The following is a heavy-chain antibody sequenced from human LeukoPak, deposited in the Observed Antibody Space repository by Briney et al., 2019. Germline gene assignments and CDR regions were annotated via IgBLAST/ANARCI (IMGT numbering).Heavy chain of an antibody. CDR1: GFTFTAYG. J-gene: IGHJ6*03. Sequence: GASVKVSCKASGFTFTAYGINRMRQAPGQGLEWMGWISAYNGDTKYAQKVQGRVSMTTDTSTNTAYMEVRSLRADDTAVSYCARLGRYHLFSYMDVWGKGTTVTVSS. CDR3: ARLGRYHLFSYMDV. V-gene: IGHV1-18*01. CDR2: ISAYNGDT. D-gene: IGHD1-26*01.